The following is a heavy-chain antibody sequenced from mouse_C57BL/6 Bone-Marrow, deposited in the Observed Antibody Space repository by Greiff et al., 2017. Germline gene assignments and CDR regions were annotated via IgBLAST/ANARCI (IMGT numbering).Heavy chain of an antibody. CDR1: GFTFSSYT. CDR3: ARQGYYGSSLFDY. Sequence: EVQRVESGGGLVKPGGSLKLSCAASGFTFSSYTMSWVRQTPEKRLEWVATISGGGGNTYYPDSVKGRFTISRDNAKNTLYLQMSSLRSEDTALYYCARQGYYGSSLFDYWGQGTTLTVSS. D-gene: IGHD1-1*01. CDR2: ISGGGGNT. J-gene: IGHJ2*01. V-gene: IGHV5-9*01.